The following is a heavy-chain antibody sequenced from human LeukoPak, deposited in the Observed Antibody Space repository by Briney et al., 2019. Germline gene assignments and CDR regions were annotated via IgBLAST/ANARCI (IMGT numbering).Heavy chain of an antibody. CDR2: ISGSGGSA. CDR3: AKDLGAGGGSVFDY. Sequence: GGSLRLSCAASGFTFSSYAMSWVRQAPGKGLEWVSAISGSGGSAYYADSVKGRFTISRDNSKNTLYLQMNNLRAEDTAVDYCAKDLGAGGGSVFDYWGQGTLVTVSS. J-gene: IGHJ4*02. CDR1: GFTFSSYA. D-gene: IGHD3-10*01. V-gene: IGHV3-23*01.